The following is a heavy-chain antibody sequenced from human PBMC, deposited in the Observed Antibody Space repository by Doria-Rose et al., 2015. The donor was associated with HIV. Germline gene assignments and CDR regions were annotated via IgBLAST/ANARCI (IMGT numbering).Heavy chain of an antibody. V-gene: IGHV4-34*01. CDR3: ARGLLRGGWNDVDYYYGMDV. D-gene: IGHD1-1*01. CDR2: INHSGST. Sequence: QVQLQESGAGLVKPSETLSLACAVFGGSFSGYYWSWIRQPPGKGLEWIGEINHSGSTNYKTSLKSRVTISLDTSKNLFSLKLSSETAADTAVYYCARGLLRGGWNDVDYYYGMDVWGQGTTVTVSS. J-gene: IGHJ6*02. CDR1: GGSFSGYY.